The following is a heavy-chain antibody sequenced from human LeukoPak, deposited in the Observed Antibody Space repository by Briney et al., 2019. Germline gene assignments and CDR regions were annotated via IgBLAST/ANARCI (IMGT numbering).Heavy chain of an antibody. CDR1: GFTFSTYA. CDR2: ISGSGNNT. D-gene: IGHD3-22*01. Sequence: GGSLRLSCAASGFTFSTYAMSWVRQAPGKGLEWVSAISGSGNNTYYADSVKGRFTISRDNSKNTLYLQMNALRAEDTAAYYCAKADDTSGYYSDYWGQGTLVTVSS. V-gene: IGHV3-23*01. J-gene: IGHJ4*02. CDR3: AKADDTSGYYSDY.